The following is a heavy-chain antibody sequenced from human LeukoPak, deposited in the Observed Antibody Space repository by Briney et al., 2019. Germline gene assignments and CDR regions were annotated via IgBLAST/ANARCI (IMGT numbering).Heavy chain of an antibody. V-gene: IGHV1-2*02. D-gene: IGHD2-2*01. CDR3: ARDIVVVPAAPRGCDY. J-gene: IGHJ4*02. CDR1: GYTFTGYY. CDR2: INPNSGGT. Sequence: ASVKVSCKASGYTFTGYYMHWVRQALGQGLEWMRWINPNSGGTNYARKFQGRVTMTRDTSIRTAYMELSRLRSDDTAIYYCARDIVVVPAAPRGCDYWGQGTLVTVSS.